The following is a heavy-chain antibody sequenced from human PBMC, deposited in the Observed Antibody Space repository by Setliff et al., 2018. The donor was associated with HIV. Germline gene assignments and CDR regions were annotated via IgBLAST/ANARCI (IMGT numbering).Heavy chain of an antibody. CDR3: TSYYTDYPRAFDI. CDR1: GGTFDSYA. CDR2: IIPIFGTI. V-gene: IGHV1-69*13. Sequence: SVKVSCKASGGTFDSYAISWVRQAPGQGLEWMGGIIPIFGTINYAQKFQGRVTITADESTSTAYMELSTLRSEDTAVYFCTSYYTDYPRAFDIWGQGTMVTVSS. J-gene: IGHJ3*02. D-gene: IGHD3-3*01.